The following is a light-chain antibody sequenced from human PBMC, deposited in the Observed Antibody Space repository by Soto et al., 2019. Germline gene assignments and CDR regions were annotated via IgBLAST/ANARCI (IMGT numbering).Light chain of an antibody. CDR3: QQYNNWPPIT. J-gene: IGKJ5*01. Sequence: EIVLTQSPGTLSLSPGERATLSCRASQSVTNNQFAWFRQKPGQAPRLLIYAASSRATGIPVRFSGSGSGTDFTLTISRLEPEDFAVYYCQQYNNWPPITFGQGTRLEIK. CDR1: QSVTNNQ. V-gene: IGKV3-20*01. CDR2: AAS.